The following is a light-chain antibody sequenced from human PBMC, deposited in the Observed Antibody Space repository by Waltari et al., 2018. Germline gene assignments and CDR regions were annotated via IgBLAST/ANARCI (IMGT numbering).Light chain of an antibody. CDR3: PALGSRPGGALV. Sequence: QSVLTQPPSVSGAPGQRVTISCTGSSSNIGAGYDVHWFQQLPGTAPKPPILGNNNRPPGGPYPISGSKACNLSSPAIRWLQAEDGADYHRPALGSRPGGALVVGGGTK. V-gene: IGLV1-40*01. CDR2: GNN. CDR1: SSNIGAGYD. J-gene: IGLJ2*01.